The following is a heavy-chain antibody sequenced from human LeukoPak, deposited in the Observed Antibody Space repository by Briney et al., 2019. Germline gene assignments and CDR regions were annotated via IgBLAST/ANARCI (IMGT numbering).Heavy chain of an antibody. CDR3: AREGLGIGAFDI. Sequence: ASVKVSCKASGYAFTSYYMHWVRQAPGQGLEWMGIINPSGGSTSYAQKFQGRVTMTRDTSTSTVYMELSSLRSEDTAVYYCAREGLGIGAFDIWGQGTMVTVSS. CDR1: GYAFTSYY. V-gene: IGHV1-46*01. D-gene: IGHD7-27*01. J-gene: IGHJ3*02. CDR2: INPSGGST.